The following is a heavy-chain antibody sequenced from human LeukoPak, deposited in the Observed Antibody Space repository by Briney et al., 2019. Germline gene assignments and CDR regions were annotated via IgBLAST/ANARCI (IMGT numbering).Heavy chain of an antibody. V-gene: IGHV3-74*01. CDR1: GFTFSSYW. CDR3: ARGGDYKNDC. CDR2: INGAGSSI. D-gene: IGHD4-17*01. J-gene: IGHJ4*02. Sequence: GGSLRLSCAASGFTFSSYWMHWARQTPGKGLVWVSRINGAGSSISYADSVKGRVTISRDNAKNTLYLQMNNLRAEDTAVYYCARGGDYKNDCWGQGTLVTVSS.